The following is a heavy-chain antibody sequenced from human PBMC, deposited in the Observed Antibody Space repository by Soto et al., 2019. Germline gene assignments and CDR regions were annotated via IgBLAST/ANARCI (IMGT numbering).Heavy chain of an antibody. CDR1: GYTFTSYD. V-gene: IGHV1-8*01. Sequence: QVQLVQSGAEVKKPGASVKVSCKASGYTFTSYDINWVRQATGQGLEWMGWMNPNSGNTGYAQKFQGRVTMTRNTSISKAYMELSSLRSEDTAVYYCARAGYCSGGSCRPIDYWGQGTLVTVSS. D-gene: IGHD2-15*01. CDR3: ARAGYCSGGSCRPIDY. CDR2: MNPNSGNT. J-gene: IGHJ4*02.